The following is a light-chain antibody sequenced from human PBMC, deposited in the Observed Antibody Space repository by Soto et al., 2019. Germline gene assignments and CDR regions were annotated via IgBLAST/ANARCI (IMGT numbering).Light chain of an antibody. V-gene: IGKV3-11*01. J-gene: IGKJ4*01. CDR1: QRISVY. Sequence: ETVLAQSPATLSLSPGERATLSCRATQRISVYLAWYQHKPGQAPRLLIYDTSKRAAGIPARFSGSGSGTDFTLTISSLEPEDFAVYYCQQRRDWPLTFGGGNKLEIK. CDR2: DTS. CDR3: QQRRDWPLT.